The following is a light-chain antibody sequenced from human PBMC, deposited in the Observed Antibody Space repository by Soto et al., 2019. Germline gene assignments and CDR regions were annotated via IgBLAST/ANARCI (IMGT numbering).Light chain of an antibody. J-gene: IGLJ2*01. V-gene: IGLV3-1*01. CDR1: KLGDKY. CDR3: QAWDSSTVV. Sequence: SYELTQPPSVSVSPGQTASITCSGDKLGDKYASWYQQKPGHSPVLVIYKDTKRPSGIPERFSGSNSGNTATLTIIGTQDMDESDYYCQAWDSSTVVFGGGTKLTVL. CDR2: KDT.